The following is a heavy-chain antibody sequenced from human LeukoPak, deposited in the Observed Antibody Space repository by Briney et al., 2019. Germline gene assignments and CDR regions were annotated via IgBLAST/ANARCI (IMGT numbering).Heavy chain of an antibody. D-gene: IGHD3-22*01. CDR3: ARGISSGYYFDY. Sequence: SETLSLTCTVSGGSISSYYWSWLRQPPGKGLEWIGYIYYSGSTNYNPSLKSRVTISVDTSKNQFSLKLSSVTAADTAVYYCARGISSGYYFDYWGQGTLVTVSS. J-gene: IGHJ4*02. CDR1: GGSISSYY. CDR2: IYYSGST. V-gene: IGHV4-59*01.